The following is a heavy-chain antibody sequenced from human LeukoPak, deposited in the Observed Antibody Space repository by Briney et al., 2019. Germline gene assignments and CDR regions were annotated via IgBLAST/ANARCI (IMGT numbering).Heavy chain of an antibody. J-gene: IGHJ4*02. CDR2: ISSSSSTI. CDR1: GFTFSTYS. V-gene: IGHV3-48*01. CDR3: ARDYDYSNVDY. D-gene: IGHD4-11*01. Sequence: GGSLRLSCAASGFTFSTYSMNWVRQAPGKGLEWVSYISSSSSTIYYADSVKGRFIISRDNAQNSLYLQMNSLRAEDTAVYYCARDYDYSNVDYWGQGTLVTVSS.